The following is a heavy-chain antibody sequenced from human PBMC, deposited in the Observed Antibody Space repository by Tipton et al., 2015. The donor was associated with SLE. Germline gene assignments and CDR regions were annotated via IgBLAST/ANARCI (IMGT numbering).Heavy chain of an antibody. Sequence: SLRLSCAASGFTFSSYWMSWVRQVPGKGLEWVANINEDGSEKYYVDSVKGRFTISRDNAKNSLFLQMNSLRAEDTAVYYCVRDVDSSGSNWFDPWGQGTLVTV. V-gene: IGHV3-7*01. CDR3: VRDVDSSGSNWFDP. J-gene: IGHJ5*02. D-gene: IGHD3-22*01. CDR2: INEDGSEK. CDR1: GFTFSSYW.